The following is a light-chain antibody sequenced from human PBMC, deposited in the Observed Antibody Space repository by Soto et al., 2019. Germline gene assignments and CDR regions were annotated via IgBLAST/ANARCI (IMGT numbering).Light chain of an antibody. CDR3: QQRHMWPIT. Sequence: EVVLPPSPVTLSLSPGERATLSCRASHIFRGLLAWYQQKPGQAPRLLIYDAYNRATGIPPRFSGSGSGTDFTLTISSLEPEDSAVYYCQQRHMWPITFGQGTRLEIK. CDR1: HIFRGL. V-gene: IGKV3-11*01. J-gene: IGKJ5*01. CDR2: DAY.